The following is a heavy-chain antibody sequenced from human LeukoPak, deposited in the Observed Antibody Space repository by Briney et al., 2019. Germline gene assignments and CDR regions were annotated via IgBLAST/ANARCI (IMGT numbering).Heavy chain of an antibody. J-gene: IGHJ4*02. CDR2: IYYSGST. CDR3: ARRITGTSRFDY. Sequence: SETLSLTCTVSGASTSSYYWSWIRQPPGKGLEWIGNIYYSGSTNYNPSLKSRVTISVDTSKSQFSLKLSSVTAADTAVYYCARRITGTSRFDYWGQGTLVTVSS. D-gene: IGHD1-20*01. V-gene: IGHV4-59*08. CDR1: GASTSSYY.